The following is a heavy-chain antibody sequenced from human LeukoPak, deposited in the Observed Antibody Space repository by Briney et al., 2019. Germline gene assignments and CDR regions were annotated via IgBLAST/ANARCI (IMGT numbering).Heavy chain of an antibody. CDR3: ASGSGYYRGAEYFQH. J-gene: IGHJ1*01. V-gene: IGHV4-34*01. Sequence: PSETLSLTCAVYGESFSGYYWSWFRQPPGKGPKWIGEINHSGSTNYNPSLKSRVTISVDTSKNQFSLKLSSVTAADTAVYYCASGSGYYRGAEYFQHWGQGTLVTVSS. CDR2: INHSGST. D-gene: IGHD3-22*01. CDR1: GESFSGYY.